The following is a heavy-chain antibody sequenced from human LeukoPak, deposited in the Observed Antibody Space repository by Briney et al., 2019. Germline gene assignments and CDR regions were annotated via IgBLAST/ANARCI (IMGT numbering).Heavy chain of an antibody. CDR1: GFTFSSYG. D-gene: IGHD3-3*01. CDR2: TSYDGSNK. CDR3: AKALDWSESYFDY. J-gene: IGHJ4*02. V-gene: IGHV3-30*18. Sequence: GGSLRLSCAASGFTFSSYGMHWVRQAPGKGLEWVAVTSYDGSNKYYADSVKGRFTISRDNSKNTLYLQMNSLRAEDTAVYYCAKALDWSESYFDYWGQGTLVTVSS.